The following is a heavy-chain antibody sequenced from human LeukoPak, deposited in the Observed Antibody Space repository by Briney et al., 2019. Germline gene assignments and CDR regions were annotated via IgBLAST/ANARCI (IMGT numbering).Heavy chain of an antibody. CDR2: ISGSGGST. CDR3: AKATAVYSSGRYPGWPVDY. J-gene: IGHJ4*02. V-gene: IGHV3-23*01. Sequence: PGGSLRLSCAASGFTFGSYAMYWVRQAPGKGLEWVSGISGSGGSTFYADSGKGRFTISRDNSENTVYLQMNSLRADDTAVYYCAKATAVYSSGRYPGWPVDYWGQGTLVTVSS. CDR1: GFTFGSYA. D-gene: IGHD6-19*01.